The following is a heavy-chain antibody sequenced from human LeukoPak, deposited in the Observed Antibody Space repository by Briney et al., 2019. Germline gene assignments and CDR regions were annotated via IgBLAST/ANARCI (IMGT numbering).Heavy chain of an antibody. V-gene: IGHV3-53*01. CDR2: IYSGGST. CDR1: GFTVSSNY. J-gene: IGHJ6*02. D-gene: IGHD3-10*01. CDR3: ARALKVRGVTRGSYGMDV. Sequence: GGSLRLSCAASGFTVSSNYMSWVRQAPGKGLEWVSVIYSGGSTYYADSVKGRFTISRDNSKNTLYLQMNSLRAEDTAVYYCARALKVRGVTRGSYGMDVWGQGTTVTVSS.